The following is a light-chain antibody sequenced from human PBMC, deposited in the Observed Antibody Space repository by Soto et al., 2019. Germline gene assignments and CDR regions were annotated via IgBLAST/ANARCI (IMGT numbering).Light chain of an antibody. Sequence: QAVLTQPASVSGSPGQSITISCTGTSSDVGAYNFVSWYQQHPGRAPKLMIYEVINRPSGVSVRFSGSKSGNTASLTISGLLAEDEADYYCNSFTTSDTWVFGGGTKLTVL. CDR2: EVI. CDR3: NSFTTSDTWV. CDR1: SSDVGAYNF. J-gene: IGLJ2*01. V-gene: IGLV2-14*01.